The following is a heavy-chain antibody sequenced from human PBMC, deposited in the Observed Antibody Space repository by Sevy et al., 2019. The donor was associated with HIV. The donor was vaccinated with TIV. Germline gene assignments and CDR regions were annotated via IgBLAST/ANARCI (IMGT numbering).Heavy chain of an antibody. CDR3: ARDSGRKRKDAFDI. CDR2: ISSSNSYI. CDR1: GFTFSSYS. D-gene: IGHD3-10*01. J-gene: IGHJ3*02. V-gene: IGHV3-21*01. Sequence: GGSLRLSCAASGFTFSSYSMNWVRQAPGKGLEWVSSISSSNSYIYYADSVKGRFTISRDNAKNSLYLQMNSLRAEDTALYYCARDSGRKRKDAFDIWGQGTMVTVSS.